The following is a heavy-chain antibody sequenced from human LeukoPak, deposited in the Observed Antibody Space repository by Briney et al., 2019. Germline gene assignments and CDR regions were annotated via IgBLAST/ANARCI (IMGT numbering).Heavy chain of an antibody. CDR1: GYTFRSYD. V-gene: IGHV1-18*01. J-gene: IGHJ4*02. D-gene: IGHD1-26*01. Sequence: ASVKVSCKGSGYTFRSYDITWVRQAPGQGLQWMGWISDYNGKTKYAPEFQGRVTLTTDTSTNTAYMGLRSLRVDDTAVYFCARAMAVGAFTFDYWGQGTLVTVSS. CDR3: ARAMAVGAFTFDY. CDR2: ISDYNGKT.